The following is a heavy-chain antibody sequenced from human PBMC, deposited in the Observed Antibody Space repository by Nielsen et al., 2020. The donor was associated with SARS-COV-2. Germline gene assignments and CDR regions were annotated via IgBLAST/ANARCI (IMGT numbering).Heavy chain of an antibody. V-gene: IGHV4-31*03. D-gene: IGHD1-26*01. CDR2: IYYSGST. CDR3: AREREKGGILLQYYYGMDV. CDR1: GGSISSGGYY. J-gene: IGHJ6*02. Sequence: SETLSLTCTVSGGSISSGGYYWSWIRQHPGKGLEWIGYIYYSGSTYYNPSLKSRVTISVDTSKNQLSLKLSSVTAADTAVYYCAREREKGGILLQYYYGMDVWGQGTTVTVSS.